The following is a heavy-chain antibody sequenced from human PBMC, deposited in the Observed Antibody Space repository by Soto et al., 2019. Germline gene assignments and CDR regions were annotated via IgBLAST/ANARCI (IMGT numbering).Heavy chain of an antibody. CDR3: ATTSTGDSAFDI. CDR1: GYTFTSHG. D-gene: IGHD7-27*01. CDR2: IITYNGNT. Sequence: QVQLVQSGGEVKKPGASVKVSCKASGYTFTSHGINWVRQAPGQGLEWMGRIITYNGNTNYAQKLQGRVTMTTDTSTSTAYMELRSLRSDDTAGYYCATTSTGDSAFDIWGQGTMVTVSS. J-gene: IGHJ3*02. V-gene: IGHV1-18*01.